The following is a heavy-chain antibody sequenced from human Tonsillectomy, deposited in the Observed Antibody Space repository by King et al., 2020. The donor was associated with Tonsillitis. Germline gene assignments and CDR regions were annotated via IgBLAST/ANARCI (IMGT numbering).Heavy chain of an antibody. CDR1: GGSISSYY. CDR3: AAITVGYYWFDP. J-gene: IGHJ5*02. D-gene: IGHD3-3*01. CDR2: IYTSGST. V-gene: IGHV4-4*07. Sequence: VQLQESGPGLVKPSETLSLTCTVSGGSISSYYWSWIRQPAGKGLEWSGRIYTSGSTNYNPSLKSRGTMSVDTSKNQFSLKLSYLTAADTSVYYCAAITVGYYWFDPWGQGTLVTVSS.